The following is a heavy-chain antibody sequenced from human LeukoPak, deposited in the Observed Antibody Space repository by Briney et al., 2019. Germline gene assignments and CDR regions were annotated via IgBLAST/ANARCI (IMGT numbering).Heavy chain of an antibody. V-gene: IGHV1-69*05. CDR2: TIPIFGTA. J-gene: IGHJ6*02. CDR3: AIPPLSGTGSSRPLAEMDI. D-gene: IGHD3-10*01. CDR1: GGTFSSYA. Sequence: SVKVSCKASGGTFSSYAISWVRQAPGQGLEWMGGTIPIFGTANYAQKFQGRVTITTDESTSTAYMELSSLRSEDTAVYYCAIPPLSGTGSSRPLAEMDIWGQGTTVTVSS.